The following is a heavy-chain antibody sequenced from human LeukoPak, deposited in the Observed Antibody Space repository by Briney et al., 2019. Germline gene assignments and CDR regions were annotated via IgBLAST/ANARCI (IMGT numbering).Heavy chain of an antibody. CDR3: LHPAYGYW. D-gene: IGHD6-25*01. CDR1: GFDFKSYA. Sequence: GGSLRLSCAASGFDFKSYAMAWVRQAPGKGLEWVSSIGGTGQPTAHADSVKGRFTVSRDNSKNTLHLQMNSLRAEDTARYYCLHPAYGYWGGQGTLVTVSS. CDR2: IGGTGQPT. J-gene: IGHJ4*02. V-gene: IGHV3-23*01.